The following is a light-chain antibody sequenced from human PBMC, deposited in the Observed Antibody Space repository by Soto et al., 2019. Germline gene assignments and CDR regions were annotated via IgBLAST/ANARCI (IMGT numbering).Light chain of an antibody. J-gene: IGLJ3*02. CDR2: STN. Sequence: QTVVTQEPSFSVSPGGTVTLTCGLSSGSVSTSYYPSRYQQTPGQAPRTLIYSTNARSSGVPDRFSGSILGNKAALTIAGAQADDESDYYCVLYIGSGVSFGGGTKLTVL. V-gene: IGLV8-61*01. CDR3: VLYIGSGVS. CDR1: SGSVSTSYY.